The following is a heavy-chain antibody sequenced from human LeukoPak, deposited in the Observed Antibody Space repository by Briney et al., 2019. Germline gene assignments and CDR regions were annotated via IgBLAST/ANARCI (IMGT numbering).Heavy chain of an antibody. J-gene: IGHJ5*02. CDR3: ARGPPSTSWYWFDP. CDR1: GYSISSGYY. Sequence: SETLSLTCTVSGYSISSGYYWGWIRQPPGKGLEWIGSIYHSGSTNYNPSLKNRVNISVDTSKNQFSLKVKSVTAADTAVYYCARGPPSTSWYWFDPWGQGTLVTVSS. V-gene: IGHV4-38-2*02. D-gene: IGHD6-13*01. CDR2: IYHSGST.